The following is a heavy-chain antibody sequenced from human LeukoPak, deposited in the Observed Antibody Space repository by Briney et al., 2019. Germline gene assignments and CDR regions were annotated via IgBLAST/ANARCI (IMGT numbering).Heavy chain of an antibody. V-gene: IGHV4-59*08. CDR3: ARLKMGAYFDL. CDR1: GGSISSHY. D-gene: IGHD3-16*01. J-gene: IGHJ2*01. Sequence: SETLSLTCTVSGGSISSHYWSWIRQPPGKGLEWVGYIFYTGDTSHSPSLKSRVTISLDTSKNQFSLKLRSVTAADTAVYYCARLKMGAYFDLWGRGTLVTVSS. CDR2: IFYTGDT.